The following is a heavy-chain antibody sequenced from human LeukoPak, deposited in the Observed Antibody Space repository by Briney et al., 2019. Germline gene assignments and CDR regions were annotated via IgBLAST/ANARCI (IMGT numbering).Heavy chain of an antibody. CDR1: GFTFTNYN. CDR2: ITSSSRYI. CDR3: ARDRGSYTLDY. V-gene: IGHV3-21*01. Sequence: PGGSLILSCAASGFTFTNYNMNWVRQAPGKGLEWVSSITSSSRYIYYTDSVKDTDSVKGRFTISRDNAKNSLYLQMSSLRAEDTAVYYCARDRGSYTLDYWGQGTLVTVSS. D-gene: IGHD1-26*01. J-gene: IGHJ4*02.